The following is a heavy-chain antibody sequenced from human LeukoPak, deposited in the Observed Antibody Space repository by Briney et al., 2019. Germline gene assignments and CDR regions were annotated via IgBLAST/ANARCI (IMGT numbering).Heavy chain of an antibody. J-gene: IGHJ4*02. Sequence: PSQTLSLTCTVSGGSISSGGYYWSWIRQHPGKGPEWIGYIYYSGTYYNPSLKSRVTISVDTSKNQFSLKLSSVTAADTAVYYCALRRDGYNSIDYWGQGTLVTVSS. CDR3: ALRRDGYNSIDY. CDR2: IYYSGT. V-gene: IGHV4-31*03. CDR1: GGSISSGGYY. D-gene: IGHD5-24*01.